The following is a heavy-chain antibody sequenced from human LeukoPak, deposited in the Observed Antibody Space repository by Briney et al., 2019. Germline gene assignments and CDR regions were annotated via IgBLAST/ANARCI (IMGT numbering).Heavy chain of an antibody. Sequence: PGGSLRLSCAASGFTFSSYGMHWVRQAPGKGLEWVAVIWDDGSNKYYADSVKGRFTISRDNSKNTLYLQMNSLRAEDTAVYYCARDPRLWSRGIYYFDYWGQGTLVTVSS. CDR3: ARDPRLWSRGIYYFDY. CDR2: IWDDGSNK. D-gene: IGHD5-18*01. J-gene: IGHJ4*02. CDR1: GFTFSSYG. V-gene: IGHV3-33*01.